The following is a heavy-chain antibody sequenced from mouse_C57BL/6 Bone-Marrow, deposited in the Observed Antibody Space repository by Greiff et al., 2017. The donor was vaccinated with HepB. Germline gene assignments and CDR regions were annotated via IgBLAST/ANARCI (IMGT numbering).Heavy chain of an antibody. D-gene: IGHD2-4*01. Sequence: LQQPGAELVKPGASVKLSCKASGYTFTSYWMHWVKQRPGQGLEWIGMIHPNSGSTNYNEKFKSKATLTVDKSSSTAYMQLSSLTSEDSAVYYCARRRLRSLAYWGQGTLVTVSA. CDR3: ARRRLRSLAY. J-gene: IGHJ3*01. V-gene: IGHV1-64*01. CDR1: GYTFTSYW. CDR2: IHPNSGST.